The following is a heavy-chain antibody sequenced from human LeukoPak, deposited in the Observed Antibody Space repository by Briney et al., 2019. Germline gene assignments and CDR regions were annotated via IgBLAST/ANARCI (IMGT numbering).Heavy chain of an antibody. Sequence: GGSLRLSCAASGFTFSTYGMHWVRQAPGKGLEWVAVIWSDGSNQYYADSVKGRFTISRDNSKNTVYLQMNSLRAEDTAVYYCAREYYDIPTGYWRGAFDVWGQGTMVTVSS. V-gene: IGHV3-33*01. CDR3: AREYYDIPTGYWRGAFDV. CDR1: GFTFSTYG. CDR2: IWSDGSNQ. D-gene: IGHD3-9*01. J-gene: IGHJ3*01.